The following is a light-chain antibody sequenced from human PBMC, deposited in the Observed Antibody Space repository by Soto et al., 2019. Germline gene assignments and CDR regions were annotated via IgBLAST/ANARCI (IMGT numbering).Light chain of an antibody. CDR2: AAS. CDR1: QSLSSY. CDR3: QQSYSTPYT. Sequence: DIQMTQSPSSLSASVGDRVTITCRASQSLSSYLNWYQQKPGKAPKLLIYAASSLQSGVPSRFSGSGSATDFTLTISSLQPEDVATYYCQQSYSTPYTFGQGTKLEIK. J-gene: IGKJ2*01. V-gene: IGKV1-39*01.